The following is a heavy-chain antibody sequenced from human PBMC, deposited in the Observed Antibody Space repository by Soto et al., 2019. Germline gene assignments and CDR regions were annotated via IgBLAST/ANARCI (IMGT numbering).Heavy chain of an antibody. J-gene: IGHJ5*02. V-gene: IGHV5-51*01. CDR2: IYLSDSDT. Sequence: SGESLKISCKTSGYSLTTYWFAWVRQMPGKGLEWMGIIYLSDSDTIYSPSAQGHFTISADKSIKTAYLQWSSLKASDTAIYYCATIFDYNGYFDPWGQGTQVTVSS. CDR3: ATIFDYNGYFDP. D-gene: IGHD4-4*01. CDR1: GYSLTTYW.